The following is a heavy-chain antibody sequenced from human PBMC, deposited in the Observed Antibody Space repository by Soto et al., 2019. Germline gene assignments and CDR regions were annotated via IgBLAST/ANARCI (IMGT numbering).Heavy chain of an antibody. CDR1: GFTFSSYS. CDR3: AREGGLLNWFDP. Sequence: EVQLVESGGGLVQPGGSLRLSCAASGFTFSSYSMNWVRQAPGKGLEWVSYISSSSSTIYYADSVKGRFTISRDNAKNSLDLQMNGLRDEDTAVYYCAREGGLLNWFDPWGQGTLVTVSS. CDR2: ISSSSSTI. J-gene: IGHJ5*02. V-gene: IGHV3-48*02.